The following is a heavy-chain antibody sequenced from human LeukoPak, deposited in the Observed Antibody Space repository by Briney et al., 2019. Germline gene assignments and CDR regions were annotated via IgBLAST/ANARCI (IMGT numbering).Heavy chain of an antibody. Sequence: SETLSLTCTVSGGSISSSSYYWGWIRQPPGKGLEWIGSIYYSGSTYYNPSLKSRVTISVDTSKNQFSLKLSSVTAADTAVYYCARLPTATLVDYWGQGTLVTVSS. CDR2: IYYSGST. J-gene: IGHJ4*02. V-gene: IGHV4-39*01. CDR3: ARLPTATLVDY. D-gene: IGHD4-17*01. CDR1: GGSISSSSYY.